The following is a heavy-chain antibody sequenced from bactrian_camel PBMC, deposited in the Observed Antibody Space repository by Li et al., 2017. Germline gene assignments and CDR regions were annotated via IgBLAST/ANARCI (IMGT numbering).Heavy chain of an antibody. D-gene: IGHD2*01. CDR1: ADALMY. Sequence: HVQLVESGGGSVQAGGSLRLSCSASADALMYMAWFRQAPGQKREAVAAITTGGSSTMYHDSVKGRFTISRESGENTVHLQMNSLKPEDTAMYYCAARYLGYWSLDSKEYNYWGQGTQVTVS. J-gene: IGHJ4*01. CDR3: AARYLGYWSLDSKEYNY. CDR2: ITTGGSST. V-gene: IGHV3S53*01.